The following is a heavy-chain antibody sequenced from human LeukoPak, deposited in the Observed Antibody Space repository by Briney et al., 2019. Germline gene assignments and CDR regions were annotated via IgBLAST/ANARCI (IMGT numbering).Heavy chain of an antibody. CDR3: ARDTRYCVSTSCYRGAFDI. V-gene: IGHV3-7*01. CDR1: GFTFSTYW. Sequence: GGSLRLSCAASGFTFSTYWMSWVRQGPGKGLEWVANINQDGSEKYYVDSVKGRFTISRDNAKKSLYLQMNSLRAEDTAVYYCARDTRYCVSTSCYRGAFDIWGQGTMVSVSS. D-gene: IGHD2-2*02. CDR2: INQDGSEK. J-gene: IGHJ3*02.